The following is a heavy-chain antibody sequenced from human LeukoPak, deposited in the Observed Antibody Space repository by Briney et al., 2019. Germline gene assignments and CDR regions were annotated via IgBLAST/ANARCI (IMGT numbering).Heavy chain of an antibody. Sequence: GGSLRLSCAASGFTFSSYEMNWVRQAPGRGLEWVSYISSSGSTIYYADSVKGRFTISRDNAKNSLYLQMNSLRVEDTAVYYCTRGSVCTGGSCYYDYWGQGTLVTVSS. D-gene: IGHD2-15*01. CDR3: TRGSVCTGGSCYYDY. J-gene: IGHJ4*02. V-gene: IGHV3-48*03. CDR1: GFTFSSYE. CDR2: ISSSGSTI.